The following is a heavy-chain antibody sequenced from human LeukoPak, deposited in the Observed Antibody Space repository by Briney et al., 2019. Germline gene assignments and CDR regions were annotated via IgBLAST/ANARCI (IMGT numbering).Heavy chain of an antibody. V-gene: IGHV3-53*01. D-gene: IGHD3-10*01. Sequence: GGSLRLSCAASGFTVSSNYMTWVRQAPGKGLEWVSIIYSSGSTYYADSLKGRFTMSRDNSKSIVYLQINSLRADDTAVYYCANLPRGAYWGQGTLVTVSS. CDR2: IYSSGST. CDR3: ANLPRGAY. CDR1: GFTVSSNY. J-gene: IGHJ4*02.